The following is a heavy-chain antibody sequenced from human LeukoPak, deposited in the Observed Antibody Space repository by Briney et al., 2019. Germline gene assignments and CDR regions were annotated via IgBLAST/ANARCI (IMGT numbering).Heavy chain of an antibody. J-gene: IGHJ4*02. D-gene: IGHD3-22*01. CDR2: IKEDGSEK. CDR3: ARVDDSSGYYSLGIDY. V-gene: IGHV3-7*01. Sequence: PGGSLRLSCAASGFTFSNYRMTWVRQAPGKGLEWVASIKEDGSEKYYVDSVKGRFTISRDNAKNSLYLQMNSLRDEDTAVYYCARVDDSSGYYSLGIDYWGQGPQVTVSS. CDR1: GFTFSNYR.